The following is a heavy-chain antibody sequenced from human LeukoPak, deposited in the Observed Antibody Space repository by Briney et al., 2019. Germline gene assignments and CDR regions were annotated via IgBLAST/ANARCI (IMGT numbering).Heavy chain of an antibody. Sequence: PSETLSLTCTVSGGSISTSNYYWGWIRQPPGKGLEWIGNIFYSGSTYYSPSVKSRVTISLDTSRNQFSLKLSSVTAADTAVYYCARSMTTVNAFDIWGQGTMVTVSS. J-gene: IGHJ3*02. V-gene: IGHV4-39*07. D-gene: IGHD4-17*01. CDR3: ARSMTTVNAFDI. CDR1: GGSISTSNYY. CDR2: IFYSGST.